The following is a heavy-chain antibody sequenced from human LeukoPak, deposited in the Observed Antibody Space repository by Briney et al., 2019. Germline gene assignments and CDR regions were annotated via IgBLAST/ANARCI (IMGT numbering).Heavy chain of an antibody. CDR2: INHSGST. Sequence: SETLSHTCAVYGGSFSVYYWSWIRQPPGKGLEWIGEINHSGSTDYNPSLKSRVTISVDTSKNQFSLKLSSVTAADTAVYYCARPRQWLVRAPDAFDIWGQGTMVTVSS. V-gene: IGHV4-34*01. CDR1: GGSFSVYY. J-gene: IGHJ3*02. CDR3: ARPRQWLVRAPDAFDI. D-gene: IGHD6-19*01.